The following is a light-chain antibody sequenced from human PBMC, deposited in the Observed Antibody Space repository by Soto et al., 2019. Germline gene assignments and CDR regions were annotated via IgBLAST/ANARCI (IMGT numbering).Light chain of an antibody. V-gene: IGLV2-14*03. CDR3: SAFTGTPYG. Sequence: QSALTQPASVSGSPGQSITISCTGTSSDVGGNKYVSWYQHYPGKAKKLMICDDSNRPSGVSNRFSGSNSGNTASLTFSGLQAEDEVDYYCSAFTGTPYGFGTGTKVTVL. J-gene: IGLJ1*01. CDR1: SSDVGGNKY. CDR2: DDS.